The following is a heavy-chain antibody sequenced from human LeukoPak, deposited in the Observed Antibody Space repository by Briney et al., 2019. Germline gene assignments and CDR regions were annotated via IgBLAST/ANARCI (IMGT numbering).Heavy chain of an antibody. CDR3: AREPHVRGHDAFDI. CDR1: GGSISSGGYY. J-gene: IGHJ3*02. CDR2: IYYSGST. Sequence: SETLSLTCTVSGGSISSGGYYWSWIRQHPGKGLEWIGYIYYSGSTYYNPSLKSRVTISVDTSKNQFSLKLSSVTAADTAVYYCAREPHVRGHDAFDIWGQGTMVTVSS. V-gene: IGHV4-31*03.